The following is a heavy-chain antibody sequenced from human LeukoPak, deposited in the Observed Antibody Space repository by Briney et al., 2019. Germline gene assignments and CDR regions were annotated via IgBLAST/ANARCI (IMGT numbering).Heavy chain of an antibody. V-gene: IGHV6-1*01. CDR1: GDSVSSNSAA. Sequence: SQTLSLTCVISGDSVSSNSAAWNWIRQSPSRGLEWLGRTYYRSKWYNDYAVSVKSRITISPDTSKNQFSLQLNSVTPEDTGVYFCARGRPSYYAMDVWGEGTSVTVSS. CDR3: ARGRPSYYAMDV. CDR2: TYYRSKWYN. J-gene: IGHJ6*04.